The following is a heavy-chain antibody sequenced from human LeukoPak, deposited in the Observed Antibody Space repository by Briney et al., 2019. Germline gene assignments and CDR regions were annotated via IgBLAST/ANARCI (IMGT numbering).Heavy chain of an antibody. CDR1: SGSISSGDYY. CDR2: ISSSGTT. J-gene: IGHJ5*02. CDR3: ARGVYYYGSGSYNNWFDP. V-gene: IGHV4-30-4*01. Sequence: SETLSLTCTVSSGSISSGDYYWSWIRQPPGKGLEWIGYISSSGTTYYNPSLRSRITISVDSSKNQFSLKLSSVTAADTAVYYCARGVYYYGSGSYNNWFDPWGQGTLVTVSS. D-gene: IGHD3-10*01.